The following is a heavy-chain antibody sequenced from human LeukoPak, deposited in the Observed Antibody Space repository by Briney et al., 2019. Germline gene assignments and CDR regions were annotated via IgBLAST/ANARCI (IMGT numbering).Heavy chain of an antibody. CDR2: IRYDGSNK. D-gene: IGHD3-10*01. J-gene: IGHJ4*02. CDR1: GFTFSSYG. CDR3: ARVYYYGSGSQGNDY. Sequence: GGSLRLSCAASGFTFSSYGMHWVRQAPGKGLEWVSFIRYDGSNKYYADSVKGRFTISRDNSKNTLYLQMNSLRAEDTAVYYCARVYYYGSGSQGNDYWGQGTLVTVSS. V-gene: IGHV3-30*02.